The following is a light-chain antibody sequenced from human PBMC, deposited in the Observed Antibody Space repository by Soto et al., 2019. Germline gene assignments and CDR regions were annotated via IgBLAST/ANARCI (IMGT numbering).Light chain of an antibody. J-gene: IGLJ2*01. CDR1: SSNIGAGHA. CDR3: QSYDPTLRTSL. V-gene: IGLV1-40*01. Sequence: QAVATQPPSVSGAPGQRVTISCTGSSSNIGAGHAVHWYQQLPGTAPKLLIHSNNNRPSGVPDRFSGSKSGTSASLAIAGHQADYEADYYCQSYDPTLRTSLFGGGTKLTVL. CDR2: SNN.